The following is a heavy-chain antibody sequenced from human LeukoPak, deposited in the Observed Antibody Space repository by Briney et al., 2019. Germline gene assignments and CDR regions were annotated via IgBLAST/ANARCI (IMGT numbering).Heavy chain of an antibody. CDR2: ISSSGSTV. V-gene: IGHV3-48*03. CDR1: GFTLSSYE. CDR3: ARKRARGLDY. Sequence: PGGSLRLSCAVSGFTLSSYEMNWVRQAPGKGLERISYISSSGSTVYYADSVKGRFTISRDHAKNSLYLQMNSLRAEDTAVYYCARKRARGLDYWGQGTLVTVSS. J-gene: IGHJ4*02. D-gene: IGHD3-10*01.